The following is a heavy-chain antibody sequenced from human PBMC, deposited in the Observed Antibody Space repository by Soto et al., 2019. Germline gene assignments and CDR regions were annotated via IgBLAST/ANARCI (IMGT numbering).Heavy chain of an antibody. CDR1: GFTFSSYA. CDR2: ISYDGSNK. CDR3: ARGGGYGDYDPWNPTYYGMDV. J-gene: IGHJ6*02. V-gene: IGHV3-30-3*01. Sequence: QVQLVESGGGVVQPGRSLRLSCAASGFTFSSYAMHWVRQAPGKGLEWVAVISYDGSNKYYADSVKGRFTISRDNSKNTLYLQMNSRRAEDTAVYYCARGGGYGDYDPWNPTYYGMDVWGQGTTVTVSS. D-gene: IGHD4-17*01.